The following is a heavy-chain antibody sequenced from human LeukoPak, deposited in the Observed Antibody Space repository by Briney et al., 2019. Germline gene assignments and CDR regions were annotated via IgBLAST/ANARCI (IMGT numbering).Heavy chain of an antibody. Sequence: AGGSLRLSCAASAFTFSSYAMHWVRQAPGKGLEWVAVIAYDGANKIYAESVKGRFTISRDNSKNTLYLQINSLRAEDTAMYYCARELEAFDIWGQGTMVTVSS. CDR2: IAYDGANK. CDR3: ARELEAFDI. J-gene: IGHJ3*02. V-gene: IGHV3-30*01. D-gene: IGHD1-1*01. CDR1: AFTFSSYA.